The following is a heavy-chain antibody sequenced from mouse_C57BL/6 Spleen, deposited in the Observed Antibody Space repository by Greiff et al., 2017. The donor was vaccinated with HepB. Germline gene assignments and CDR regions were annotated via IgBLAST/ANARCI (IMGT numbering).Heavy chain of an antibody. D-gene: IGHD2-1*01. Sequence: QVQLQQPGAELVMPGASVKLSCKASGYTFTSYWMHWVKQRPGQGLEWIGEIDPSDSYTNYNQKFKGKSTLTVDKSSSTAYMQLSSLTSEDSAVYYCARSFFSLYYGNYGYFDVWGTGTTVTVSS. V-gene: IGHV1-69*01. CDR3: ARSFFSLYYGNYGYFDV. CDR1: GYTFTSYW. J-gene: IGHJ1*03. CDR2: IDPSDSYT.